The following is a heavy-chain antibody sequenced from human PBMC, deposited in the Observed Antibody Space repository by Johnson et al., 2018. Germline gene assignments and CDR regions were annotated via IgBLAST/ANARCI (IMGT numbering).Heavy chain of an antibody. V-gene: IGHV3-23*04. CDR3: AKVLLWAVQYFQH. CDR2: ISGSGGST. J-gene: IGHJ1*01. CDR1: GFTFSSYS. Sequence: VQLVESGGGLVQPGRSLRLSCAASGFTFSSYSMNWVRQAPGQGLEWVSAISGSGGSTYYADSVKGRFTISRDNSKNTLYLQMNSLRAEDTAVYYCAKVLLWAVQYFQHWGQGTLVTVSS. D-gene: IGHD3-10*01.